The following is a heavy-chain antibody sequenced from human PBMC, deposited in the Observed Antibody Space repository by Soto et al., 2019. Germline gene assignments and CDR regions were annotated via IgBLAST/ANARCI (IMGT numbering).Heavy chain of an antibody. V-gene: IGHV4-59*08. CDR1: GDSISNYY. J-gene: IGHJ3*02. CDR2: IYYSGST. D-gene: IGHD6-13*01. Sequence: SETLSLTCTVSGDSISNYYWSWIRQPPGKGLEWIGYIYYSGSTNYNPSLKRRVTISVDTSKNQFSLKLSSVTAADTAVYYCARHLWVGSSWYLGAFDIRGQGTMVTVSS. CDR3: ARHLWVGSSWYLGAFDI.